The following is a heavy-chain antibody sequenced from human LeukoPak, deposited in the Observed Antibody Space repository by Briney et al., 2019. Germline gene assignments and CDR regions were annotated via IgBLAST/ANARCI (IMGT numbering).Heavy chain of an antibody. CDR2: INPNSGGT. CDR1: GYTFTGYY. V-gene: IGHV1-2*02. Sequence: ASVKVSCKASGYTFTGYYTHWVRQAPGQGLEWMGWINPNSGGTNYAQKFQGRVTMTRDTSISTAYMELSRLRSDDTAVYYCARVLTGIAAAGTRWFDPWGQGTLVTVSS. D-gene: IGHD6-13*01. CDR3: ARVLTGIAAAGTRWFDP. J-gene: IGHJ5*02.